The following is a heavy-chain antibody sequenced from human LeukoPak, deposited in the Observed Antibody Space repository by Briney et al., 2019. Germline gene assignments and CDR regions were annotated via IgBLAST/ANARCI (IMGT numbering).Heavy chain of an antibody. CDR2: INPNSGRT. J-gene: IGHJ5*02. V-gene: IGHV1-2*02. Sequence: ASVKVSCKASGYSFTGYYMHWVRQALGQGLEWMGWINPNSGRTNYAQKFQGRVTMTRDTSISTAYMDLSSLRFDDTAVYYCARRSDNWFDPRGQGTLVTVSS. CDR1: GYSFTGYY. CDR3: ARRSDNWFDP.